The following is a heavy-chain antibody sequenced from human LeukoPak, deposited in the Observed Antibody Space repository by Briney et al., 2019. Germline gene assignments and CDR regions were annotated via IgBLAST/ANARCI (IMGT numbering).Heavy chain of an antibody. D-gene: IGHD3-16*02. V-gene: IGHV3-21*01. CDR1: GFTFSTYA. CDR2: ISSSSSYI. J-gene: IGHJ4*02. CDR3: AREYVWGSSRYLDY. Sequence: GGSLRLSCAASGFTFSTYAMSWVRQAAGKGLEWVSSISSSSSYIYYADSVKGRFTISRDNAKNSLHLQLNSLRAEDTAVYYCAREYVWGSSRYLDYWGQGTLVTVSS.